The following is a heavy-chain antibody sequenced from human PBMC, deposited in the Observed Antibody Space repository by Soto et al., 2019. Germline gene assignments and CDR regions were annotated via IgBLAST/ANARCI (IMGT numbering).Heavy chain of an antibody. CDR3: ARDPSSGSADY. J-gene: IGHJ4*02. CDR1: GFTFSDYG. CDR2: INYSGDST. Sequence: SLRLSCVASGFTFSDYGLNWVRQAPGKELEWVSTINYSGDSTYYADSVKGRFTVSRDNTKNTLYLQMNSLGVQDTAVYYCARDPSSGSADYWGQGTLVTVSS. D-gene: IGHD3-10*01. V-gene: IGHV3-23*01.